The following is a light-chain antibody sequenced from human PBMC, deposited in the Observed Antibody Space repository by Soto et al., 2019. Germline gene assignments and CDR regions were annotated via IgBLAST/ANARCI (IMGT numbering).Light chain of an antibody. J-gene: IGKJ5*01. V-gene: IGKV3-20*01. CDR2: DAS. CDR1: QSISRY. CDR3: QQYGSSAIT. Sequence: EIVMTQSPVTLSLSPGERATLSCGASQSISRYLAWYQQKPGQAPRLLIYDASNRATGIPARFSGSGSGTDFTLTISRLEPEDFAVYYCQQYGSSAITFGQGTRLEIK.